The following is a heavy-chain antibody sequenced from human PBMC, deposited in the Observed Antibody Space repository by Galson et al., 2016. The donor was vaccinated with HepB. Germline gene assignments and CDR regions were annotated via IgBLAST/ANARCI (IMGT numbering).Heavy chain of an antibody. V-gene: IGHV3-66*02. CDR1: GFSVSYYY. J-gene: IGHJ4*02. D-gene: IGHD3-16*01. CDR3: AKDRHNWGFDY. Sequence: SLRLSCAASGFSVSYYYMGWVRQAPGKGPECVSVIFRGGDTRYADSVKGRFTASRDISKNTLYLQMDSLRPEDTAVYYCAKDRHNWGFDYWGQGTPVTVSS. CDR2: IFRGGDT.